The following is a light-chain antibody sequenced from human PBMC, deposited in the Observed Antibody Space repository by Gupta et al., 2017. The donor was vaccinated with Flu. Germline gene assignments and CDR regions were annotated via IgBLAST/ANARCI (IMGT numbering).Light chain of an antibody. CDR1: SGINVGTYR. CDR2: YKSDSDK. J-gene: IGLJ3*02. Sequence: QAVLTQPSSLSASPGASASLTCTLRSGINVGTYRIYWYQQKPVSPPQYLLRYKSDSDKQQGSGVPSRFSGFKDASANAGILLISGLQSEDEADYYCMIWHSSAWVFGGGTKLTVL. CDR3: MIWHSSAWV. V-gene: IGLV5-45*02.